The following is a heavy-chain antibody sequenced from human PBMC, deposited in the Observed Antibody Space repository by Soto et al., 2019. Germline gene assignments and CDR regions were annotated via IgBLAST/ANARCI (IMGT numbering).Heavy chain of an antibody. Sequence: SETLSLTCTVSGGSVSRGSYYWSWIRQPAGKRLEWIGDIYYSGSTNYNPSLKSRVTISVDTSKNQCSLKLSSVTAADMAVYYCARDSIAEAGADHYWGQGTLVTVSS. J-gene: IGHJ4*02. CDR2: IYYSGST. CDR1: GGSVSRGSYY. D-gene: IGHD6-13*01. CDR3: ARDSIAEAGADHY. V-gene: IGHV4-61*01.